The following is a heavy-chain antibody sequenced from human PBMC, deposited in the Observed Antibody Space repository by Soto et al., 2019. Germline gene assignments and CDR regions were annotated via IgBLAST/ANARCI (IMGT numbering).Heavy chain of an antibody. CDR3: GTETRAAAGIAY. D-gene: IGHD6-13*01. CDR1: RVTFSIYT. V-gene: IGHV3-21*01. J-gene: IGHJ4*02. Sequence: GGSLRLSCAASRVTFSIYTMNWVRQAPGKGLEWVSSISSRIYIYYADSVKGRFTISRDNPKNTLYLQMNSLRAEDTAVYYCGTETRAAAGIAYWGQGTRVT. CDR2: ISSRIYI.